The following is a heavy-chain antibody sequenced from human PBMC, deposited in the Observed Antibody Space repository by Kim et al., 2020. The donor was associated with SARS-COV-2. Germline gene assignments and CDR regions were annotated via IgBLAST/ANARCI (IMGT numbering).Heavy chain of an antibody. Sequence: GGSLRLSCAASGFTFSSYAMNWVRQAPGKGLEWVSYIGSTSRYIYYADSVKGRFTISRDNAKNSLYLQMNSMRAEDTAVYYCATAASGTGGPLDYWGQGTLVPVSS. J-gene: IGHJ4*02. D-gene: IGHD6-13*01. CDR2: IGSTSRYI. CDR1: GFTFSSYA. V-gene: IGHV3-21*01. CDR3: ATAASGTGGPLDY.